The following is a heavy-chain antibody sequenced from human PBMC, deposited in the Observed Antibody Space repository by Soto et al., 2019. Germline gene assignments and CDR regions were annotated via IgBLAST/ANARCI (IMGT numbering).Heavy chain of an antibody. D-gene: IGHD3-10*01. CDR3: ARDLRPHYYGSGSVFGDV. Sequence: QVQLVQSGAEVKKPGASVKVSCKASGYTFTSYYMHWVRQAPGQGLEWMGIINPSGGSTSYAQKFQGRVTMTRDTSTSTVYMELSSLRSEDTAVYYCARDLRPHYYGSGSVFGDVWGQGTTVTVSS. CDR1: GYTFTSYY. V-gene: IGHV1-46*01. J-gene: IGHJ6*02. CDR2: INPSGGST.